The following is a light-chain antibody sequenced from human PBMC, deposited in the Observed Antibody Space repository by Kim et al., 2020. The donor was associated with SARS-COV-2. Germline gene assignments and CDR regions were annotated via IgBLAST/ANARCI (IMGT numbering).Light chain of an antibody. CDR2: GAS. Sequence: TGERATLSCRASQSVSSSYLAWYQQKPGQAPRLLIYGASSRATGIPDRFSGSGSGTDFTLTISRLEPEDFAVYYCQQYGSSLTWTFGQGTKVDIK. CDR3: QQYGSSLTWT. CDR1: QSVSSSY. V-gene: IGKV3-20*01. J-gene: IGKJ1*01.